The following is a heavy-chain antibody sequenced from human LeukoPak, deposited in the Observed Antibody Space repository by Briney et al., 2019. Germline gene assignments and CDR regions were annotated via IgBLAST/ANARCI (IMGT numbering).Heavy chain of an antibody. Sequence: PGGSLRLSCAASGFTFSSYWMHWVRQAPGKGLVWVSRINSDGSSTSYADSVKGRFTISRDNSKNTLYLQMNSLRAEDTAVYYCAKDRYSGSYLPNFDYWGQGTLVTVSS. CDR1: GFTFSSYW. J-gene: IGHJ4*02. CDR3: AKDRYSGSYLPNFDY. D-gene: IGHD1-26*01. V-gene: IGHV3-74*01. CDR2: INSDGSST.